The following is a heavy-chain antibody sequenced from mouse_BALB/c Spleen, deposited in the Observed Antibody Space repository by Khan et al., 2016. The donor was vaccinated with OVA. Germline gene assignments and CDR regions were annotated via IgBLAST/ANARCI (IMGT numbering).Heavy chain of an antibody. CDR3: ALYYCGRAWFAY. CDR2: IWGDGST. J-gene: IGHJ3*01. Sequence: VQLQESGPGLVAPSQSLSITCTVSGFSLTSYGVGWVRQPPGKGLEWLGVIWGDGSTNYHSALISRLNINKDNYKSQVFLRLNNLQTGGTATYYCALYYCGRAWFAYWGQGTLVTVSA. CDR1: GFSLTSYG. D-gene: IGHD1-1*01. V-gene: IGHV2-3*01.